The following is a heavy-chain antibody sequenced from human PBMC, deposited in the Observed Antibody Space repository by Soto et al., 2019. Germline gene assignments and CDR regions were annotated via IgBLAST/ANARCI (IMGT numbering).Heavy chain of an antibody. CDR3: ARGFQVLSPLYCMDV. CDR2: VYSGGST. CDR1: GFTVSNNY. J-gene: IGHJ6*03. D-gene: IGHD2-8*01. Sequence: GGSLRLSCAVSGFTVSNNYMNWVRQAPGKGLGWVSVVYSGGSTYYADSVKGRFTISRDNSKNTLYLEMNSLRVEDTAVYYCARGFQVLSPLYCMDVWGKGTTVTVSS. V-gene: IGHV3-66*01.